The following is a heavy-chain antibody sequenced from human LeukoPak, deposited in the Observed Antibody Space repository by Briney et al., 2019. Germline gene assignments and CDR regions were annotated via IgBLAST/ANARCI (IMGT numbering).Heavy chain of an antibody. J-gene: IGHJ4*02. Sequence: SETLSLTCTVSGGSISSGSYYWRWIRQPAGKGLEWIGRIYTSGSTNYNPSRKSRVTISVDTSKNQFSLKLSSVTAADTAVYYCARGGRGDYWGQGTLVTVSS. CDR1: GGSISSGSYY. CDR3: ARGGRGDY. CDR2: IYTSGST. V-gene: IGHV4-61*02.